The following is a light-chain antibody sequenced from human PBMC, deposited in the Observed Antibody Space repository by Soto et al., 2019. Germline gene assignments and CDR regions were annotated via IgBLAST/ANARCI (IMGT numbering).Light chain of an antibody. J-gene: IGKJ2*01. CDR1: QSVSSSY. CDR3: QQYGSSPLYT. Sequence: EIVVTQSTGTLSLSPGERATLSCRASQSVSSSYLAWYQQKPGQAPTLLIYGASTRATGIPDRFSGSGSVTDFTLTISRLEPEDFAVYYCQQYGSSPLYTFGQGTKLEIK. V-gene: IGKV3-20*01. CDR2: GAS.